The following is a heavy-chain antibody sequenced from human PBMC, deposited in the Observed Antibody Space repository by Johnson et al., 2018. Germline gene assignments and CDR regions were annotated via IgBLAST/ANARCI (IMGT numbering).Heavy chain of an antibody. CDR2: ICWHSGSI. CDR1: GFTFDDYA. J-gene: IGHJ3*02. CDR3: AKDRCGGDCNACDI. D-gene: IGHD2-21*02. V-gene: IGHV3-9*01. Sequence: EVQLGESGGGLVQPGRSLRLSCAASGFTFDDYAMHWVRQAPGKGLEWVSGICWHSGSIGYADSVRGRLTISRDHAKNSLYLQINSLRAEDPALYYCAKDRCGGDCNACDIWGQVTMVTVSS.